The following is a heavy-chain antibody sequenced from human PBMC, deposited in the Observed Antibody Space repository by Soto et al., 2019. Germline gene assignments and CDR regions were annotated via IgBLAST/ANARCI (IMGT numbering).Heavy chain of an antibody. CDR2: ISSSGSTI. D-gene: IGHD2-2*01. V-gene: IGHV3-11*01. J-gene: IGHJ5*02. Sequence: QVQLVESGGGLVKPGGSLRLSCAASGFTFSDYYMSWIRQAPGKGLEWVSYISSSGSTIYYAESVKGRSTISRDNAKNTLYLQINSLRAEDTAVYYCARANIVVVPAAHNWFDPWGQGTLVTVSS. CDR3: ARANIVVVPAAHNWFDP. CDR1: GFTFSDYY.